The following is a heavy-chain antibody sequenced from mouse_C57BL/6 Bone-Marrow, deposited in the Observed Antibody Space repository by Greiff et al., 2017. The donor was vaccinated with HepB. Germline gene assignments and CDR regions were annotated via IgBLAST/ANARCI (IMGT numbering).Heavy chain of an antibody. CDR1: GFSLTSYA. V-gene: IGHV2-9-1*01. J-gene: IGHJ4*01. D-gene: IGHD1-1*01. CDR3: ARNSLLTTVVAGDAMDY. Sequence: VMLVESGPGLVAPSQSLSITCTVSGFSLTSYAISWVRQPPGKGLEWLGVIWTGGGTNYNSALKSRLSISKDNSKSQVFLKMNSLQTDDTARYYCARNSLLTTVVAGDAMDYWGQGTSVTVSS. CDR2: IWTGGGT.